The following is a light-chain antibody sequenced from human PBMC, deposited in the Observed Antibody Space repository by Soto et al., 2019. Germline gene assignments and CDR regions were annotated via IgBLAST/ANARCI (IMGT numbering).Light chain of an antibody. CDR2: EVS. CDR1: SSDVGGYNY. CDR3: SSYAGSNNFGYV. V-gene: IGLV2-8*01. Sequence: QSALTQPPSASGSPGQSVTISCTGTSSDVGGYNYVSWYQQHPGKAPKLMIYEVSKRPSGVPDRFSGSKSGNTASLTVSGLQAEDEADYYCSSYAGSNNFGYVFGTGIKLTVL. J-gene: IGLJ1*01.